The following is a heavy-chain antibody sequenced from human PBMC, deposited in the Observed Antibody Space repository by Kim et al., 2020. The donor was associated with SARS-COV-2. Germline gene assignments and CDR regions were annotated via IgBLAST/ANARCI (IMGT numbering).Heavy chain of an antibody. CDR1: GFTFSSYG. J-gene: IGHJ4*02. Sequence: GGSLRLSCAASGFTFSSYGMHWVRQAPGKRLEWVAVISYDGSNKYYADSVKGRFTISRDNSKNTLYLQMNSLRAEDTAVYYCARDALVAVLDYWGQGTLV. CDR2: ISYDGSNK. CDR3: ARDALVAVLDY. V-gene: IGHV3-33*05. D-gene: IGHD5-12*01.